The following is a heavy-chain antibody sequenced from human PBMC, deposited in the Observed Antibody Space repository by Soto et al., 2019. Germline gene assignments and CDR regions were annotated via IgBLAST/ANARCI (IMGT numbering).Heavy chain of an antibody. CDR1: GFSFGSFA. Sequence: QVLLVESGGGVVQPGGSLRLSCATGGFSFGSFAMHWVRQAPGKGLEWLAVVSYDGNKKNYIDSVKGRFTISRDNSQHTLFLQMNSLRPEDTAVYYCAKLRLELYSAFWSGYPLWGRGTLVSVSS. D-gene: IGHD3-3*01. J-gene: IGHJ4*02. CDR2: VSYDGNKK. CDR3: AKLRLELYSAFWSGYPL. V-gene: IGHV3-30*18.